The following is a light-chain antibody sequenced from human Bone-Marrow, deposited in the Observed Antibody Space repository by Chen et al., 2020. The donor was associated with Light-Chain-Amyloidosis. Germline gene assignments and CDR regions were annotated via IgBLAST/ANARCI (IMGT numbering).Light chain of an antibody. CDR1: GSNIGSHD. Sequence: HSVLTQPPSTSATPGKRVTISCSGSGSNIGSHDVFWYQQVPGKAPKLLIFKNDQRPSGVPDRFSAFKSGTAASLAIRGLRSEDEADYHCATWDGSLSGVVFGGGTKVTVL. J-gene: IGLJ2*01. CDR3: ATWDGSLSGVV. CDR2: KND. V-gene: IGLV1-47*01.